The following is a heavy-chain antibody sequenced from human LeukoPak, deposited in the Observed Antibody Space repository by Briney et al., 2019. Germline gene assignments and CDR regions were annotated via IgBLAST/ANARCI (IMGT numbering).Heavy chain of an antibody. Sequence: GESLKISCKGSGXRFTSYWIGWVRQMPGKGLEWMGIIYPGESDTRYSQSFQGQVTISADKSISTAYLQWSSLKASDTAMYYCARKSGRAFDIWGQGTMVTVSS. CDR3: ARKSGRAFDI. D-gene: IGHD2-15*01. V-gene: IGHV5-51*01. CDR2: IYPGESDT. J-gene: IGHJ3*02. CDR1: GXRFTSYW.